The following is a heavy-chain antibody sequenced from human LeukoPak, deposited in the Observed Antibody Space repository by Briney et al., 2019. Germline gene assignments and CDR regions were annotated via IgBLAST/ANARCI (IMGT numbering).Heavy chain of an antibody. D-gene: IGHD1-26*01. V-gene: IGHV6-1*01. J-gene: IGHJ3*02. CDR2: TYYRSKWYN. CDR3: ARALRVGATISDAFDI. Sequence: PSQTLSLTCAISGDSVSSNSAAWNWIRQSPSRGLEWLGRTYYRSKWYNDYAVSVKSRITINPDTSKNQFSLQLNSVTPEDTAVYYCARALRVGATISDAFDIWGQGTMVTVSS. CDR1: GDSVSSNSAA.